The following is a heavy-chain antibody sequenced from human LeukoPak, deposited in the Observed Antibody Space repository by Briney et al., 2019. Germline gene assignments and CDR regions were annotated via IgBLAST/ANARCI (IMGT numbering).Heavy chain of an antibody. V-gene: IGHV1-46*04. D-gene: IGHD6-13*01. J-gene: IGHJ4*02. CDR2: INPSGGST. CDR3: AQQLVKGSFDY. CDR1: GYTFTSYY. Sequence: ASVKVSCKASGYTFTSYYMHWVRQAPGQGGEWMGRINPSGGSTSYAQKLQGRVTITRDTSTSTVYMELSSLRSEDTAVYYCAQQLVKGSFDYWGQGTLVTVSS.